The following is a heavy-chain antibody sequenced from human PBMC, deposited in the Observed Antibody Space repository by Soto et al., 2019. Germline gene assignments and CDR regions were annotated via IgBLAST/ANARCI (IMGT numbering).Heavy chain of an antibody. Sequence: QVQLVQSGAEVQKPGSSVKVSCKASGGTFSSYAISWVRQAPGQGLEWMGGIIPIFGTANYAQKFQGRVTITADESTSTAYMELSSLRSEDTAVYYCARDPEAYSSSSGAFDYWGQGTLVTVSS. D-gene: IGHD6-6*01. CDR3: ARDPEAYSSSSGAFDY. CDR1: GGTFSSYA. J-gene: IGHJ4*02. V-gene: IGHV1-69*01. CDR2: IIPIFGTA.